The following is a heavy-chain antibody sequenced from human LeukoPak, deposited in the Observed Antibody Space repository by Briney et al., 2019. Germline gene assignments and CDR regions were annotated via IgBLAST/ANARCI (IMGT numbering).Heavy chain of an antibody. J-gene: IGHJ4*02. V-gene: IGHV5-51*01. CDR1: GYSFTSYW. Sequence: GESLKISCKGSGYSFTSYWIGWVRQMPGKGLEWMGIIYPGDSDTRYSPSFQGQVTISADKSISTAYLQWSSLKASDTAMYYCARHNEVYYHSSGDQIDHWGQGTLVTVSS. CDR3: ARHNEVYYHSSGDQIDH. CDR2: IYPGDSDT. D-gene: IGHD3-22*01.